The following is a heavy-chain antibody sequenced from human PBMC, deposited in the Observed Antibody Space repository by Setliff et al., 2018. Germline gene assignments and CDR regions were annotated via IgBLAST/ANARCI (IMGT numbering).Heavy chain of an antibody. CDR3: ARALILGWPRDYWYFDL. D-gene: IGHD7-27*01. CDR2: IHHSGKA. Sequence: SETLSLTCAVSGFSISSGYYWGWIRQPPGKGLEWIVNIHHSGKAYYNPSLKSRVTMSVDTSKNQFSLKLSSVTAADTAVYYCARALILGWPRDYWYFDLWGRGTLVTVSS. CDR1: GFSISSGYY. V-gene: IGHV4-38-2*01. J-gene: IGHJ2*01.